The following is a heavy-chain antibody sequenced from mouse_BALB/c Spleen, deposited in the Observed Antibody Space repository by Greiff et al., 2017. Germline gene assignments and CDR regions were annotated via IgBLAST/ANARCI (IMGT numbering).Heavy chain of an antibody. CDR3: ARRSYDYGAMDY. Sequence: EVQLMASGGGLVKPGGSLKLSCAASGFTFSSYAMSWVRQTPEKRLEWVATISSGGSYTYYPDSLEGRFTITRDKAKNTLYLQMSRLRSEDTAMYYGARRSYDYGAMDYWGQGTSVTVSA. CDR2: ISSGGSYT. J-gene: IGHJ4*01. V-gene: IGHV5-9-3*01. CDR1: GFTFSSYA. D-gene: IGHD1-1*01.